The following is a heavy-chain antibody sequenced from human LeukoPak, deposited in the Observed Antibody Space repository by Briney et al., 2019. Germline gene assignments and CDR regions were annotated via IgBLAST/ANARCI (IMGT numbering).Heavy chain of an antibody. CDR1: GGSISSYY. J-gene: IGHJ4*02. V-gene: IGHV4-59*01. CDR2: TYYSGST. Sequence: NPSETLSLTCTVSGGSISSYYWSWIRQPPGKGLEWIGYTYYSGSTNYNPSLKSRVTISVDTSKNQFSLKLSSVTAADTAVYYCARVGRKQQLAFDYWGQGTLVTVSS. CDR3: ARVGRKQQLAFDY. D-gene: IGHD6-13*01.